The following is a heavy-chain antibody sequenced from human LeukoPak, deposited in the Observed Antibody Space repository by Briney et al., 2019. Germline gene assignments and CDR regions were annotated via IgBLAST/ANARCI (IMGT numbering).Heavy chain of an antibody. V-gene: IGHV4-39*07. Sequence: KPSESLSLTCTVPGGSIRNGLYYWGWIRQPPGTGLEWIGTIYFSGTTYYNPSLKSRVTMSVDTSKNQFSLELSSVTAADTAVYFCARWGTGNDQKFDYWGQGTLVTVSS. D-gene: IGHD1-1*01. CDR2: IYFSGTT. CDR1: GGSIRNGLYY. CDR3: ARWGTGNDQKFDY. J-gene: IGHJ4*02.